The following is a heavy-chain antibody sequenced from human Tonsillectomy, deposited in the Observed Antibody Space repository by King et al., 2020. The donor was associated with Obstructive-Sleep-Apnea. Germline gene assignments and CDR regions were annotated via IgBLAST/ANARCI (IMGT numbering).Heavy chain of an antibody. V-gene: IGHV4-34*01. J-gene: IGHJ5*02. CDR3: AKGSVFGP. CDR2: INHSGST. CDR1: CESLRGYF. D-gene: IGHD3-3*01. Sequence: VQLQQWGAGLLKPSETLSLTCAVNCESLRGYFWSWIRQTPGRGLEWIGEINHSGSTNYNPSLKSRVTMSVDTSKNHMSLELRSVTAADTALYYCAKGSVFGPWGQGTLVTVSS.